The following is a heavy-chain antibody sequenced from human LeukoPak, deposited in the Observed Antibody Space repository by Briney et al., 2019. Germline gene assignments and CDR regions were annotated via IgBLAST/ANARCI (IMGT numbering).Heavy chain of an antibody. V-gene: IGHV4-59*01. CDR1: GGSITTTNY. Sequence: SETLSLTCGVSGGSITTTNYWSWVRQPPGKGLEWIGHISYSGSTNYNPSLKSRVTISVDTSKNQFSLKLSSVTAADTAVYYCARGGSGYALNWFDPWGQGTLVTVSS. D-gene: IGHD5-12*01. J-gene: IGHJ5*02. CDR2: ISYSGST. CDR3: ARGGSGYALNWFDP.